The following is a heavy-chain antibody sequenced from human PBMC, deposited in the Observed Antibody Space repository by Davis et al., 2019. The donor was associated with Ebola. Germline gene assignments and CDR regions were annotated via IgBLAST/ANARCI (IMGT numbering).Heavy chain of an antibody. Sequence: GGSLRLSCGASGFTFNLRAMSWVRQAPGKGLEWVALISGDGSAENYADSVRGRFIISRDKSNNPLYLEMNSLRVDDTAVYYCATTQWLREFDNWGQGTLVTVSS. CDR3: ATTQWLREFDN. CDR1: GFTFNLRA. V-gene: IGHV3-23*01. J-gene: IGHJ4*02. D-gene: IGHD6-19*01. CDR2: ISGDGSAE.